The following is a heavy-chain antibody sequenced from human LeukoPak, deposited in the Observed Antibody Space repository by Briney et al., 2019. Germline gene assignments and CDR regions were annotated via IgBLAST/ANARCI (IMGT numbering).Heavy chain of an antibody. D-gene: IGHD2-2*01. CDR3: ARASEVPAATS. CDR2: IYASGST. J-gene: IGHJ5*02. CDR1: GGSISSGSYY. Sequence: SQTLSLTCTVSGGSISSGSYYWSWIRQPAGKGLEWIGRIYASGSTNYNPSLQSRVTISVDTSKNQFSLKLSSVTAADTAVYYCARASEVPAATSWGQGTLVTVSS. V-gene: IGHV4-61*02.